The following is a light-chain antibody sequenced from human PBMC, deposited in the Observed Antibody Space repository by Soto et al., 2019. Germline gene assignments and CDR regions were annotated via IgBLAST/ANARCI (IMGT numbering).Light chain of an antibody. CDR1: NTDFGSYNL. Sequence: QSALTQPASVSVSPGQSITISCTGSNTDFGSYNLVSWYLQHPGKAPKPIIYEVNKRPSGVSNRFSGSKSGNTASLTISGLQAEDEADYYCCSYAGSSTLRVFGTGTKVTV. J-gene: IGLJ1*01. V-gene: IGLV2-23*02. CDR2: EVN. CDR3: CSYAGSSTLRV.